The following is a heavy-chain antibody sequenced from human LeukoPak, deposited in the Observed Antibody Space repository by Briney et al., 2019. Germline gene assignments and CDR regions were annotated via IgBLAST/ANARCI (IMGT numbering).Heavy chain of an antibody. CDR2: ITTGSTLT. CDR3: AKISYGDYDPPIDY. D-gene: IGHD4-17*01. Sequence: PGGSLRLSCGASGSAFGTYSMNWVRQAPGKGLEWVSYITTGSTLTYYADSVKGRFTVSRDNSKNTLYLQMNSLRAEDTAVYYCAKISYGDYDPPIDYWGQGTLVTVSS. J-gene: IGHJ4*02. V-gene: IGHV3-48*01. CDR1: GSAFGTYS.